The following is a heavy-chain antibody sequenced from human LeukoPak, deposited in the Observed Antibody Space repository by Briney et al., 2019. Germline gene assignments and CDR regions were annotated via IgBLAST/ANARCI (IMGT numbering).Heavy chain of an antibody. CDR2: IYYSGST. CDR3: ASLPITMVRGAPDY. V-gene: IGHV4-61*01. Sequence: SETLSLTCTVSGYSISSGYYWSWIRQPPGKGLEWIGYIYYSGSTNYNPSLKSRVTISVDTSKNQFSLKLSSVTAADTAVYYCASLPITMVRGAPDYWGQGTLVTVSS. D-gene: IGHD3-10*01. J-gene: IGHJ4*02. CDR1: GYSISSGYY.